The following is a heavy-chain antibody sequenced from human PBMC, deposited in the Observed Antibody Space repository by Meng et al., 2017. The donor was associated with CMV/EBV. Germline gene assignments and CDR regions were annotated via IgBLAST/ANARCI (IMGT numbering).Heavy chain of an antibody. CDR1: GGSFSGYY. V-gene: IGHV4-34*01. J-gene: IGHJ4*02. CDR2: INHSGST. D-gene: IGHD3-10*01. Sequence: QVQLEQGGAGLFKPSETLSLTCAVYGGSFSGYYWSWIRQPPGKGLEWIGEINHSGSTNYNPSLKSRVTISVDTSKNQFSLKLSSVTAADTAVYYCARESMVRGEDWGQGTLVTVSS. CDR3: ARESMVRGED.